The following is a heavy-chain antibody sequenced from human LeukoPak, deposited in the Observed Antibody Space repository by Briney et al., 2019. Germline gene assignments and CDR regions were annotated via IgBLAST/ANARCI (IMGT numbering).Heavy chain of an antibody. CDR3: ARDYGYCRGNTCYASFDY. J-gene: IGHJ4*01. Sequence: PGRSLRLSCAASGITFSGYGINWVRLAPGQGLEWVSMISNGNTEHYADSVKGRFTVSRDNARNSAYLQMNSLRDEDTAMYYCARDYGYCRGNTCYASFDYWGHGTLVTVSS. V-gene: IGHV3-48*02. CDR2: ISNGNTE. D-gene: IGHD2-2*01. CDR1: GITFSGYG.